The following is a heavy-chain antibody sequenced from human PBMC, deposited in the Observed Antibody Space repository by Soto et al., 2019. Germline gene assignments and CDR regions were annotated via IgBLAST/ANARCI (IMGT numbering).Heavy chain of an antibody. D-gene: IGHD3-10*01. Sequence: PSETLSLTCTVSGGSISSYYWRWLRQPPGKGLEWIGYIYYSGSTNYNPSLKSRVTISVDTSKNQFSLKLSSVTAADTAVYYCARASPGPGYYYGSGSFPDYWGQGTLVTVSS. V-gene: IGHV4-59*01. CDR1: GGSISSYY. CDR2: IYYSGST. J-gene: IGHJ4*02. CDR3: ARASPGPGYYYGSGSFPDY.